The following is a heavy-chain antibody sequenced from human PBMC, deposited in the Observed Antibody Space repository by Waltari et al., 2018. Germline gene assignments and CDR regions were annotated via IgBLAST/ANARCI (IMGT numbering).Heavy chain of an antibody. CDR1: GFTFASHW. CDR3: ASDCCGSGYRIHY. CDR2: IDDDGSSA. J-gene: IGHJ4*02. D-gene: IGHD3-3*01. Sequence: DVHLVESGGGLVQPRGSLRLSCTVPGFTFASHWLHCVRQVPGKGLVWISRIDDDGSSAIYADSVKGRFTVSRDNAKNTLYLEMNNLKAEDTAVYYCASDCCGSGYRIHYWGQGTLVNVSS. V-gene: IGHV3-74*01.